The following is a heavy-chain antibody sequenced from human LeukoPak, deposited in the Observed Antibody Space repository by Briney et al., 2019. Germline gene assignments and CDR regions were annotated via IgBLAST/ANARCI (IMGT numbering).Heavy chain of an antibody. D-gene: IGHD6-19*01. CDR2: ISSSSSFT. V-gene: IGHV3-21*01. J-gene: IGHJ3*02. CDR1: GFIFRSYT. Sequence: SGGSLRLSCAASGFIFRSYTMNWLRQAPGKGLESVSSISSSSSFTYYADSVKGRFTISRDNAKNSLYLQMNRLTAEGTAVYYCARVRSSGWNYDGFDIWGQGTMVTVSS. CDR3: ARVRSSGWNYDGFDI.